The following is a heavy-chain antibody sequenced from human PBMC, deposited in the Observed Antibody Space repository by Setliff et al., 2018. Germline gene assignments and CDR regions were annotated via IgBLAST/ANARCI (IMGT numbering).Heavy chain of an antibody. CDR2: TSYDGKNN. D-gene: IGHD7-27*01. CDR1: GFIFSSLW. V-gene: IGHV3-30*03. Sequence: GVSLRLSCEASGFIFSSLWMSWVRQAPGRGLEWLAVTSYDGKNNYYGDSVKGRFTISRDNSQNTVYLQMNALSGDDTALYFCAGVHWTTNWFLHYWGQGTLVTVSS. CDR3: AGVHWTTNWFLHY. J-gene: IGHJ4*01.